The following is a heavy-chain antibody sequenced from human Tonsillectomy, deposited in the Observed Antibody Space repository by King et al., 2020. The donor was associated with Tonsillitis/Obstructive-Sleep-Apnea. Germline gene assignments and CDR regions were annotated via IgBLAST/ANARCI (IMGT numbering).Heavy chain of an antibody. D-gene: IGHD1-26*01. V-gene: IGHV4-59*01. Sequence: HVQLQESGPGLVKPSETLSLTCTVSGDSISSYYWSWIRQPPGKGLEWIGYTYYSGSTNYNPSLKSRVTISVDTSKNQFSLKLSSVTAADTAVYYCARDRGIVGAIDYWGQGTLVTVSS. J-gene: IGHJ4*02. CDR2: TYYSGST. CDR1: GDSISSYY. CDR3: ARDRGIVGAIDY.